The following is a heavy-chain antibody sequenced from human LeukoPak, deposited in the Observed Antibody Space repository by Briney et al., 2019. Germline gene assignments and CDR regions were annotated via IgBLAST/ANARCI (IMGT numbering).Heavy chain of an antibody. CDR3: ARGRGYSYGSTFDY. CDR2: INHSGST. CDR1: GGSFSGYY. V-gene: IGHV4-34*01. Sequence: SETLSLTCAVYGGSFSGYYWSWIRQPPGKGLEWIGEINHSGSTNYNPSLKSRVTISVDKSKNQFSLKLSSVTAADTAVYYCARGRGYSYGSTFDYWGQGTLVTVSS. J-gene: IGHJ4*02. D-gene: IGHD5-18*01.